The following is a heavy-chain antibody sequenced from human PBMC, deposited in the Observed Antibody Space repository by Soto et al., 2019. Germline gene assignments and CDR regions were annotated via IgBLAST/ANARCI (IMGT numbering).Heavy chain of an antibody. CDR2: IYPGDSDT. CDR1: GYSFTSYW. D-gene: IGHD2-21*02. J-gene: IGHJ4*02. CDR3: ARRLAYCGGDCYSVFDD. V-gene: IGHV5-51*01. Sequence: GESLKISCKGSGYSFTSYWIGWVRQMPGKGLEWMGIIYPGDSDTRYSPSFQGQVTISADKSISTAYLQWSSLKASDTAMYYCARRLAYCGGDCYSVFDDSGQGTLVTVSS.